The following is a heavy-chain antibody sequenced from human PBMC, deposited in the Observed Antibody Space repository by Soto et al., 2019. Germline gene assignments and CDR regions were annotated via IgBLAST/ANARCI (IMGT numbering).Heavy chain of an antibody. V-gene: IGHV3-21*01. CDR1: GFPFGIYT. CDR2: ISSSGTYI. CDR3: TREGNYHEF. D-gene: IGHD3-10*01. J-gene: IGHJ4*02. Sequence: PVGSLRLSCETSGFPFGIYTMNWVRQAPGKGLEWVSSISSSGTYIDYADSVEGPFAISRDGPKNSVFLEMTTLRVDDTAVYYCTREGNYHEFWGQGTLVTVSS.